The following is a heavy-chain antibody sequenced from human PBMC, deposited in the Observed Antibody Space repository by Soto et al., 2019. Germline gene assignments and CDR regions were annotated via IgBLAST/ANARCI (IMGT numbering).Heavy chain of an antibody. CDR3: AREAITMVRYGMDV. Sequence: QVQLQESGPGLVKPSQTLSLTCTVSGGSISSGGYYWSWVRQHPGKGLEWIGYIYYSGSTYYNPSRKSRVTISVDTSKNQFSLKLSSVTAADTAVYYCAREAITMVRYGMDVWGQGTTVTVSS. V-gene: IGHV4-31*03. CDR1: GGSISSGGYY. D-gene: IGHD3-10*01. CDR2: IYYSGST. J-gene: IGHJ6*02.